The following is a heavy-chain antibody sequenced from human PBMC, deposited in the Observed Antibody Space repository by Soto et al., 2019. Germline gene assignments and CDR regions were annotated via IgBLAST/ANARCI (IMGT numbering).Heavy chain of an antibody. J-gene: IGHJ6*02. D-gene: IGHD3-3*01. CDR3: ARAYYDFWTSYHYGMDV. CDR1: GVSISSDGYS. V-gene: IGHV4-30-2*01. Sequence: QLQLQESGSGLVKPSQTLSLTCAVSGVSISSDGYSWSWIRQPPGKGLEWIGFIYQSGSTYYNPSLQSRGTMSGDRSKNQFSLKLTSVTAADTAVYYCARAYYDFWTSYHYGMDVWGQGTTVTVSS. CDR2: IYQSGST.